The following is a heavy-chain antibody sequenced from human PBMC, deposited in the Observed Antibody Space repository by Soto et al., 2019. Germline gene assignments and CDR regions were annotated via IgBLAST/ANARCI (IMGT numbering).Heavy chain of an antibody. J-gene: IGHJ5*02. CDR2: IYYSGST. CDR3: AREQGGRVAPRAWFDP. CDR1: GGSISSGDYY. Sequence: SETLSLTCTVSGGSISSGDYYWSWIRQPPGKGLEWIGYIYYSGSTYYNPSLKSRVTISVDTSKNQFSLKLSSVTAADTAVYYCAREQGGRVAPRAWFDPWGQGTLVTVSS. V-gene: IGHV4-30-4*01. D-gene: IGHD2-15*01.